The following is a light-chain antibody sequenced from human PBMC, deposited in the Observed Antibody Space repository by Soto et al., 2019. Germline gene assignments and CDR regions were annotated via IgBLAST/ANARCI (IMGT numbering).Light chain of an antibody. CDR2: ASS. CDR1: QSVSSSY. V-gene: IGKV3-20*01. Sequence: VLTQSPGTLSLSPGERATLSCRASQSVSSSYLAWYQQKPGQAPRLFIYASSIRATGIPDRFSGSGSGTDFPLTISRLEPEDFAVYYCQQYGLSPRTFGRGTKVEIK. CDR3: QQYGLSPRT. J-gene: IGKJ1*01.